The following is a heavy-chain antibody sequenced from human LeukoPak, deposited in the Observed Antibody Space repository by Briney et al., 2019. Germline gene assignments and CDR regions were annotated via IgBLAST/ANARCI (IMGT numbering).Heavy chain of an antibody. CDR1: GFTFSSYS. CDR3: ARDPQDKRRTTVNY. Sequence: GGSLRLSCAASGFTFSSYSMNWVRQAPGKGLEWVSSISSSSSYIYYADSVKGRFNISRDNAKNSLYLQMNSLRAEDTAVYYCARDPQDKRRTTVNYWGQGTLVTVSS. J-gene: IGHJ4*02. CDR2: ISSSSSYI. V-gene: IGHV3-21*01. D-gene: IGHD1-7*01.